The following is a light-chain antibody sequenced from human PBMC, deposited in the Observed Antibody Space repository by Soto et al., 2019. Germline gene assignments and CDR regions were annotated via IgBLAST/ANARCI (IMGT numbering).Light chain of an antibody. Sequence: EIVLTQSPGILSLSPGKRATLSCRASQSVSNNYLAWYQRKPDQAPRLLIHGASTRATGIPDRFIGSGSGTDFTLTISRLEPEDFALYFCQQYGSSPLTFGGGTTVEIE. CDR2: GAS. J-gene: IGKJ4*01. CDR3: QQYGSSPLT. V-gene: IGKV3-20*01. CDR1: QSVSNNY.